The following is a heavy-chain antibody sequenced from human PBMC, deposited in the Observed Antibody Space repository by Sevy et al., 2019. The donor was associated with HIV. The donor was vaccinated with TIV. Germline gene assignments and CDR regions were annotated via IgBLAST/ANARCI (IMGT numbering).Heavy chain of an antibody. J-gene: IGHJ3*01. CDR2: IRGLSNYI. V-gene: IGHV3-21*01. D-gene: IGHD3-10*01. CDR1: GFTFSSYT. Sequence: AGSLRLSCAASGFTFSSYTMNWVRQAPGKGLEWVSSIRGLSNYIYYADSVKGRFTISRDNAKNSLFLQMNSLRVDDTALYYCARPYGSGSWEAFDLWGQGTMVTVSS. CDR3: ARPYGSGSWEAFDL.